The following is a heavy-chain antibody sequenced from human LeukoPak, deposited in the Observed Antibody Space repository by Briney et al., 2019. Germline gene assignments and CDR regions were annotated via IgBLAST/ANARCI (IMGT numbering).Heavy chain of an antibody. V-gene: IGHV1-8*01. CDR3: ARGITYYDFWSGPGNGMDV. D-gene: IGHD3-3*01. J-gene: IGHJ6*02. CDR2: MNPNSGNT. CDR1: GYTFTSYD. Sequence: GASVKVSCNASGYTFTSYDINWVRQATGQGLEWMGWMNPNSGNTGYAQKFQGRVTMTRNTSISTAYMELSSLRSEDTAVYYCARGITYYDFWSGPGNGMDVWGQGTTVTVSS.